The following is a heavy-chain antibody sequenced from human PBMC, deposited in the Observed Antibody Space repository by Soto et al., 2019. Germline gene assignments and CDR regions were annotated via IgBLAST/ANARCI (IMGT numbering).Heavy chain of an antibody. V-gene: IGHV3-74*01. J-gene: IGHJ6*02. D-gene: IGHD6-6*01. CDR1: GFTPSSYW. CDR3: ARDSSSSNYYYYYGMDV. CDR2: IKSEGSST. Sequence: GGSLRLSCAASGFTPSSYWMHWVRQGPGKGLVWVSRIKSEGSSTSYADYVKGRITISRDNAKKTLYLQMNSLRAEDTAVYYCARDSSSSNYYYYYGMDVWGQGTTVTVSS.